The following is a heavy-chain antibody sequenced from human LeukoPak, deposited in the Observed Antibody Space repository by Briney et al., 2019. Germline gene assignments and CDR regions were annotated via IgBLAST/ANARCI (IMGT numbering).Heavy chain of an antibody. J-gene: IGHJ4*02. D-gene: IGHD2-21*01. CDR3: ARLWNRFDY. CDR2: LSYDGDNK. CDR1: GFTFSSYA. V-gene: IGHV3-30*04. Sequence: GGSLRLSCAASGFTFSSYALRWVRQAPGKGLEWVAVLSYDGDNKYYADSVKGRFTISRDNSKNTLYLQMNSLRAEDTAVYYCARLWNRFDYWGQGTLVTVSS.